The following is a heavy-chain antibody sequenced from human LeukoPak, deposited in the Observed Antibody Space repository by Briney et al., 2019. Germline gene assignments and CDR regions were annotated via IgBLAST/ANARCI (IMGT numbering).Heavy chain of an antibody. CDR3: ARDPQATVYRSGHIDY. J-gene: IGHJ4*02. Sequence: ASVKVPCKAFGYTFTSYYLHWVRQAPGQGFEWMGLINPSGGSTSYAQKFQGRVTMTRDMSTSTLYMELSGLRSEDTAVYYCARDPQATVYRSGHIDYWGQGTLVTVSS. V-gene: IGHV1-46*01. CDR1: GYTFTSYY. CDR2: INPSGGST. D-gene: IGHD3-22*01.